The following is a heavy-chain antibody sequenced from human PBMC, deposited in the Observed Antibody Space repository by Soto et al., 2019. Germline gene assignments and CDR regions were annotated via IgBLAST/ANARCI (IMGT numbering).Heavy chain of an antibody. CDR3: AKDTYYYSSSGYYIFDY. V-gene: IGHV3-30*18. CDR2: VSHDGSNK. J-gene: IGHJ4*02. D-gene: IGHD3-22*01. Sequence: QVQLVESGGGVVQPERSLRLSCEASGFIFSSYGMHWVRQAPGKGLEWVAVVSHDGSNKKYVDSVEGRFTISRDNFQNKVELQMNRLRGEDTAVYYCAKDTYYYSSSGYYIFDYWGQGTLVTVSS. CDR1: GFIFSSYG.